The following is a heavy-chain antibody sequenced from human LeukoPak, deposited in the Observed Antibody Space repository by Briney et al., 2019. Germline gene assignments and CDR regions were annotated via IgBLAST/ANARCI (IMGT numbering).Heavy chain of an antibody. D-gene: IGHD3-10*01. Sequence: GGSLRLSCAASGFTFSSYGMSWVRQAPGKGLEWVSHVSGSGILTYYADSVKGRFTISRDNSKNTLYLQINSMRVEDTALYYCARAPTGFGELLRLEFWGQGTLVTASS. CDR1: GFTFSSYG. V-gene: IGHV3-23*01. J-gene: IGHJ4*02. CDR3: ARAPTGFGELLRLEF. CDR2: VSGSGILT.